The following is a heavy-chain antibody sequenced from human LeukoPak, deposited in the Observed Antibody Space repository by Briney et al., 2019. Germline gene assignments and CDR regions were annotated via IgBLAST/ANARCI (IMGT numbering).Heavy chain of an antibody. V-gene: IGHV3-30-3*01. J-gene: IGHJ3*02. Sequence: GGSLRLSCAVSGFTFSSYAMHWVRQAPGKGLEWVAVMSYDGSNKYYADSVKGRFTISRDNSKNTLYLQMNSLRAEDTAVYYCASPPYDFWSGYYLFAFDIWGQGTMVTVSS. CDR3: ASPPYDFWSGYYLFAFDI. D-gene: IGHD3-3*01. CDR2: MSYDGSNK. CDR1: GFTFSSYA.